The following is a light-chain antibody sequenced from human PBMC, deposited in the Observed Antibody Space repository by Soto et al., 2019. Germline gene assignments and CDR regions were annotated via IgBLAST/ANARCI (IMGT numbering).Light chain of an antibody. CDR3: QQYYSTPLA. CDR2: CAS. CDR1: QSVLYSSNNKNY. J-gene: IGKJ1*01. Sequence: DIVMTQSPDSLAVSLGERATINCKSSQSVLYSSNNKNYFAWYQQKPRQPPKLLIYCASTRDSGVPDRFSGSGSGTDFTLTISSLLAEDVAVYYCQQYYSTPLAFGQGTTVDIK. V-gene: IGKV4-1*01.